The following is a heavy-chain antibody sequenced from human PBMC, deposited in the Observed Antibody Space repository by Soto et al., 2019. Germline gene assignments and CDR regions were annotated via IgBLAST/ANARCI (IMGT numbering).Heavy chain of an antibody. CDR2: ISGSGGST. CDR1: GFTFSSYA. CDR3: AKRKGFLYSSSSDY. V-gene: IGHV3-23*01. Sequence: GGSLRLSCAASGFTFSSYAMSWVRQAPGKGLEWVSAISGSGGSTYYADSVKGRFTISRDNSKNTLYLQMNSLRAEDTAVYYCAKRKGFLYSSSSDYWGQGTLVTVSS. D-gene: IGHD6-6*01. J-gene: IGHJ4*02.